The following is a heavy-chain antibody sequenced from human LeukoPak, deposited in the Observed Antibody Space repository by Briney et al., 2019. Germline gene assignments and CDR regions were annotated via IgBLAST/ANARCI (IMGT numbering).Heavy chain of an antibody. CDR3: AKWGDSDVLTGYYVSDY. D-gene: IGHD3-9*01. J-gene: IGHJ4*02. CDR1: GFIFSNYA. V-gene: IGHV3-23*01. CDR2: ITGSGGST. Sequence: PGASLRLSCAASGFIFSNYAMSWVRQAPGKGLEWVSAITGSGGSTYYADSVKGRFTISRDNSKNTLYLQMNSLRAEDTAVYYCAKWGDSDVLTGYYVSDYWGQGTLVTVSS.